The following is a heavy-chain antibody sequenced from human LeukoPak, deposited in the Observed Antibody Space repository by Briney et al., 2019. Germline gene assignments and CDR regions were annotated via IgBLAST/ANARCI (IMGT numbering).Heavy chain of an antibody. J-gene: IGHJ5*02. Sequence: GGSLRLSCAASGFTFSSYAMSWVRQAPGKGLEWVSAISGSGGSTYYADSVKGRFTISRDNSKNTLYLQMNSLRAEDTAVYYCAKDWMENYYYDSRGRGPWFDPWGQGTLVTVSS. CDR1: GFTFSSYA. CDR2: ISGSGGST. CDR3: AKDWMENYYYDSRGRGPWFDP. D-gene: IGHD3-22*01. V-gene: IGHV3-23*01.